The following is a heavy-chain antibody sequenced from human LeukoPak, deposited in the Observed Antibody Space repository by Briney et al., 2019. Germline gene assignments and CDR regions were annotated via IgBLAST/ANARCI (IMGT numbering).Heavy chain of an antibody. CDR3: ARDPRSTLIQIAAAGFVY. D-gene: IGHD6-13*01. V-gene: IGHV3-30*03. CDR1: GFPFSRYG. Sequence: GGSLRLSCVPSGFPFSRYGMHWVRQAPGKGLEWVAVISYDGNEKYYADSVKGRFTISRDNSKNTLYLQMNSLRAEDTAVYYCARDPRSTLIQIAAAGFVYWGQGTLVTVSS. CDR2: ISYDGNEK. J-gene: IGHJ4*02.